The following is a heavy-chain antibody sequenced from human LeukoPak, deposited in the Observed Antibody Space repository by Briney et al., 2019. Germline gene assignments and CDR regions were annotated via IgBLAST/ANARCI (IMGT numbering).Heavy chain of an antibody. J-gene: IGHJ4*02. CDR1: GFTFTSSA. CDR2: IVVGSGNT. Sequence: RASVTVSFTASGFTFTSSAVQWVRQARGQRLEWIGWIVVGSGNTNYAQKFQERVTITRDMSTSTAYMELSSLRSEDTAVYYCAAESSYYYGSGSWGQGTLVTVSS. V-gene: IGHV1-58*01. D-gene: IGHD3-10*01. CDR3: AAESSYYYGSGS.